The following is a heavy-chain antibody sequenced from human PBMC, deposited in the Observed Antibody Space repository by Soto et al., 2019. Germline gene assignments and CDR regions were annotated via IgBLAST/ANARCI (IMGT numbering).Heavy chain of an antibody. CDR1: AFTFSSYA. D-gene: IGHD2-21*02. V-gene: IGHV3-23*01. CDR3: AKGRASDCPGCTQDY. CDR2: VSGSGDST. Sequence: EVQLLESGGGLAQPGGSLRLSCAASAFTFSSYAMSWVRQAPGKGLEWVSAVSGSGDSTYYADSVKGRFTISRDNSKNTLDLHMNGLRAEDTAVHYCAKGRASDCPGCTQDYWGQGTLVTVSS. J-gene: IGHJ4*02.